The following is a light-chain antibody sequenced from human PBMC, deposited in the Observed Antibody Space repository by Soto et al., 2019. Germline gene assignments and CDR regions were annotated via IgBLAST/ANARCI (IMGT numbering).Light chain of an antibody. CDR3: QQYGSSGT. J-gene: IGKJ1*01. CDR1: QSVGSDY. Sequence: ELVLTQKPGTLALSPGKIDILSCRASQSVGSDYLAWYQQKPGQAPRILIFGASGRATGIPDRFSGSGCGTDFSLSIIRMEAEEFSVYFCQQYGSSGTFGQGTKV. V-gene: IGKV3-20*01. CDR2: GAS.